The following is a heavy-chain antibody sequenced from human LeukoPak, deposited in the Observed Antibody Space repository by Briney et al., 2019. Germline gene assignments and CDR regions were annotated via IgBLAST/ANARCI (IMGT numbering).Heavy chain of an antibody. CDR3: ARERYYCSTTLCSPDWFDP. D-gene: IGHD2-2*01. J-gene: IGHJ5*02. Sequence: SETLSLTCTVSGGSISSGDYYWSWIRQPPGKGLEWIGYIYYSGNTYYNPSLKSRVTVSVDTSKNQFSLKLSSVTAADTAVYYCARERYYCSTTLCSPDWFDPWGQGTLVTVSS. V-gene: IGHV4-30-4*01. CDR1: GGSISSGDYY. CDR2: IYYSGNT.